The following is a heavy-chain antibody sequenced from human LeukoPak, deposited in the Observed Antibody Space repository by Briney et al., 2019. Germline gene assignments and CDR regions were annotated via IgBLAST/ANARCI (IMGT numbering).Heavy chain of an antibody. CDR3: ARDSDGYDL. CDR1: GFTFSSRW. V-gene: IGHV3-7*01. D-gene: IGHD2-15*01. J-gene: IGHJ4*02. Sequence: PGGSLRLSCAASGFTFSSRWMSWVCQAPGKGLEWVTNTKQDGSEKYYVDSVKGRFTISRDNAKNSLYLQMNSLRVDDTAVYYCARDSDGYDLWGQGTLVTVSS. CDR2: TKQDGSEK.